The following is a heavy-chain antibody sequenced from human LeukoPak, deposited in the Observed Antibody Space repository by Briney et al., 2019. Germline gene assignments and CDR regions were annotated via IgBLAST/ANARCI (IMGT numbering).Heavy chain of an antibody. CDR1: GGSISIYY. Sequence: SETLSLTCTVSGGSISIYYWNWIRQPPGKGLEWIGNIQYSGSTNYNPSLKSRVTILLDTSKNQFSLKLNSVTAADTAVYYCARVVIPKAFDIWGQGTMVTVSS. V-gene: IGHV4-59*01. J-gene: IGHJ3*02. CDR3: ARVVIPKAFDI. D-gene: IGHD3-22*01. CDR2: IQYSGST.